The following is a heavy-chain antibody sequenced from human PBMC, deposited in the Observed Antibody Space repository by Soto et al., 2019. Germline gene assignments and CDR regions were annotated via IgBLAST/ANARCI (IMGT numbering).Heavy chain of an antibody. Sequence: ASAKVSCKATGYTFSNYGISWVRQVPGQGLEWMGWISVYKGKTSYAQKFQGRVIMTTDTSTSTAYMELRTLRSDDTAVYYCARDHIIPAVGTLDYWGQGTLVTVSS. CDR2: ISVYKGKT. V-gene: IGHV1-18*04. CDR1: GYTFSNYG. D-gene: IGHD6-13*01. J-gene: IGHJ4*02. CDR3: ARDHIIPAVGTLDY.